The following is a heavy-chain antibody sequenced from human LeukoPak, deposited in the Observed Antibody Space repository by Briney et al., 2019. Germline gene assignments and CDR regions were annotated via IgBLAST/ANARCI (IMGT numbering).Heavy chain of an antibody. D-gene: IGHD4-17*01. CDR3: ARGATVTTGIFWYFDL. Sequence: SETLSLTCTVSGGSISSYYWSWIRQPPGKGLEWIGYIYYSGSTNYNPSLNSRVTISVDTSKNQFSLKLSSVTAADTAVYYCARGATVTTGIFWYFDLWGRGTLVTVSS. V-gene: IGHV4-59*01. CDR1: GGSISSYY. J-gene: IGHJ2*01. CDR2: IYYSGST.